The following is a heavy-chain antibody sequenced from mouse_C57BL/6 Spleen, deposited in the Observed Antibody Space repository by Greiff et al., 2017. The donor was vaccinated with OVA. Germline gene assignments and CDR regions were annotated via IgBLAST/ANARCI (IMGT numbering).Heavy chain of an antibody. V-gene: IGHV1-61*01. D-gene: IGHD1-1*01. CDR2: IYPSDSET. Sequence: QVQLKQPGAELVRPGSSVKLSCKASGYTFTSYWMDWVKQRPGQGLEWIGNIYPSDSETHYNQKFKDKATLTVDKSSSTAYMQLSSLTSEDSAVYYCARNYGSSLYYFDYWGQGTTLTVSS. CDR1: GYTFTSYW. CDR3: ARNYGSSLYYFDY. J-gene: IGHJ2*01.